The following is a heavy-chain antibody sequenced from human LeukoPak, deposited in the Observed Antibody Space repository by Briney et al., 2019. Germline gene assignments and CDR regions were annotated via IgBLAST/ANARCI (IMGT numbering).Heavy chain of an antibody. J-gene: IGHJ4*02. CDR3: ARGKEPVAGSLSHFDY. V-gene: IGHV3-21*01. CDR2: IEPSGFTI. CDR1: GLTFTTYA. D-gene: IGHD6-19*01. Sequence: GGSLRLSCAASGLTFTTYAMNWVRQAPGRGLEWVSSIEPSGFTIFYANSVKGRFTISRDNAKNSLYLQMNSLRAEDTAVYYCARGKEPVAGSLSHFDYWGQGTLVTVSS.